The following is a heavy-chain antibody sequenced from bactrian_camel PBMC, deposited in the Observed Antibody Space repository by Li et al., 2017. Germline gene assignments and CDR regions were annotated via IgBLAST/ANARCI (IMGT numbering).Heavy chain of an antibody. CDR2: IYTSDGST. Sequence: VQLVESGGDLVQPGESLRLSCAASGFTGSNAFSNNWMHWVRQGPGKGLEWVSTIYTSDGSTRSADSVKGRFTISRDNAKNILYLQMNDLKSEDTALYYCVRGGGYYGTDFTYWGQGTQVTVS. D-gene: IGHD2*01. CDR3: VRGGGYYGTDFTY. CDR1: GFTGSNAFSNNW. J-gene: IGHJ4*01. V-gene: IGHV3S1*01.